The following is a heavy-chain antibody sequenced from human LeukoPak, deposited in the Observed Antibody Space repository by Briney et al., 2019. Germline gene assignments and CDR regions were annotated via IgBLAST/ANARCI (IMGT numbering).Heavy chain of an antibody. V-gene: IGHV4-59*01. CDR3: ARDGDSLDY. CDR2: IYYSGST. J-gene: IGHJ4*02. Sequence: SETLSLTCTVSGGSISSYYWSWIRQPPGKGLEWIGYIYYSGSTNYNPSLKSRVTISVDTSKNQFSLKLSSVTAADTAVYYCARDGDSLDYWGQGTLVTVSS. CDR1: GGSISSYY. D-gene: IGHD7-27*01.